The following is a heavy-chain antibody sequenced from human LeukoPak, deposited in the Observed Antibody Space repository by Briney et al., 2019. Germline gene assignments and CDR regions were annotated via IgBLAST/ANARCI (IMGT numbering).Heavy chain of an antibody. J-gene: IGHJ4*02. Sequence: SETLSLTCTVSGGSISSGGYYWSWIRQHPGKGLEWIGYIYHSGSTYYNPSLKSRVTISVDRSKNQFSLKLSSVTAADTAVYYCARGQQLAYYFDYWGQGTLVTVSS. D-gene: IGHD6-13*01. CDR1: GGSISSGGYY. V-gene: IGHV4-31*03. CDR3: ARGQQLAYYFDY. CDR2: IYHSGST.